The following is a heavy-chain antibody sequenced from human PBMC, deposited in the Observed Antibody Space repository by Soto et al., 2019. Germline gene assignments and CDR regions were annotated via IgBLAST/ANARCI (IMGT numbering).Heavy chain of an antibody. Sequence: SETLSLTCTVSGGSISSYYWSWIRQPPGKGLEWIGYIYYSGSTNYNPSLKSRVTISVDTSKNQFSLKLSSVTAADTAVYYCAAKYYYDSRSVDYWGQGTLVTVSS. V-gene: IGHV4-59*01. CDR2: IYYSGST. CDR1: GGSISSYY. CDR3: AAKYYYDSRSVDY. J-gene: IGHJ4*02. D-gene: IGHD3-22*01.